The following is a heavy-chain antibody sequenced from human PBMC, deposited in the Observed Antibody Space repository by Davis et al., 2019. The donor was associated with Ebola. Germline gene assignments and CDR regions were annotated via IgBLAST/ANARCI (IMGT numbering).Heavy chain of an antibody. J-gene: IGHJ4*02. CDR3: ASDGY. Sequence: MPSETLSLTCAVSADTIRNYYWSWIRQPPGKGLEWIGYGHYTGTTNYNPSLKSRVTMSVDTSKNQFSLKLSSVTAADTAVYYCASDGYWGQGTLVTVSS. CDR2: GHYTGTT. D-gene: IGHD4-17*01. CDR1: ADTIRNYY. V-gene: IGHV4-59*08.